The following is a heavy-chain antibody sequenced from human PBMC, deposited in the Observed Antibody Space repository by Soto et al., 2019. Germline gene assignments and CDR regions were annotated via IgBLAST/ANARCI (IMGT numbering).Heavy chain of an antibody. V-gene: IGHV1-18*04. D-gene: IGHD3-16*01. CDR3: ARDRVAGIWGDAFDI. J-gene: IGHJ3*02. CDR1: GYTFTNHG. CDR2: INPYNANV. Sequence: QVQLVQSGAEVKKPGASVKVSCKTSGYTFTNHGINWVRQALGQGLEWMGWINPYNANVNYAQKLQGRVTMTTDTSTSTAYMDLRSLTSDDTDVYYCARDRVAGIWGDAFDIWGQGTMVTVSS.